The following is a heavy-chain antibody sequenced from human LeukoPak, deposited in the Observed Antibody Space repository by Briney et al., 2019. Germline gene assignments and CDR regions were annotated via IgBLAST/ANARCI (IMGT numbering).Heavy chain of an antibody. CDR2: IKQDGSEK. CDR3: ARGVYGYGSGSYDY. V-gene: IGHV3-7*04. D-gene: IGHD3-10*01. J-gene: IGHJ4*02. CDR1: GFTFSSYW. Sequence: GGFLRLSCAASGFTFSSYWMSWVRQAPGKGLEWVANIKQDGSEKYYVDSVKGRFTISRDNAKNLLYLQMNSLRAEDTAVYYCARGVYGYGSGSYDYWGQGTLVPVSS.